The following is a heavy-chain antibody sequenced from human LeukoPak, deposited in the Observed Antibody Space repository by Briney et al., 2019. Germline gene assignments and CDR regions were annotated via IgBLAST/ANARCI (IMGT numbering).Heavy chain of an antibody. CDR1: GFTVSSNY. D-gene: IGHD3-22*01. V-gene: IGHV3-53*01. CDR2: IYSGGST. Sequence: GESLKISCAASGFTVSSNYMSWVRQAPGKGLEWVSVIYSGGSTYYADPVKGRFTISRDNSKNTLYLQMNSLRAEDTAVYYCARDHSGYLTYYFDYWGQGTLVTVSS. J-gene: IGHJ4*02. CDR3: ARDHSGYLTYYFDY.